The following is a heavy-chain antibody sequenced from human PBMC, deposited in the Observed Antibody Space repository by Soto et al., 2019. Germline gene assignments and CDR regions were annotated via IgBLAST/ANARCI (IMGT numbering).Heavy chain of an antibody. D-gene: IGHD2-15*01. J-gene: IGHJ4*02. V-gene: IGHV1-69*01. CDR3: ARSPSYSATYSDY. CDR1: GGTFSSYA. Sequence: QVQLVQSGAEVKKPGSSVKVSCKASGGTFSSYAISWVRQAPGQGLEWMGGIIPIYGTANYAQKFQGRVTLTADESTSTAYMELSSLRSEDTAVYYCARSPSYSATYSDYWGQGTLVTVSS. CDR2: IIPIYGTA.